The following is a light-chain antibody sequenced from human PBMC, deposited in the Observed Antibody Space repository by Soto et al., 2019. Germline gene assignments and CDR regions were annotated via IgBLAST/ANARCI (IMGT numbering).Light chain of an antibody. V-gene: IGKV1-5*01. CDR1: QSIGDW. Sequence: DIQMTQSPSTLSASVGDRVTITCRASQSIGDWLAWYQQRPGKPPTLLIYDASVSASGIPTRFSGSGSGTEFTLTITGLQPDDFATYYCQQYNSLSLSTFGRGTKVEIK. CDR2: DAS. J-gene: IGKJ2*01. CDR3: QQYNSLSLST.